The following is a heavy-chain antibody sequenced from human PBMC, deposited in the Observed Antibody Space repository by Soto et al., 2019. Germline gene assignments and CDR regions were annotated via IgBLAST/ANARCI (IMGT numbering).Heavy chain of an antibody. CDR1: GYNFASYW. V-gene: IGHV5-51*01. CDR2: IYPEDSDT. Sequence: ESLKISCQGSGYNFASYWIAWVRQMPGKGLEWMGIIYPEDSDTKYSPSFKGQVTISADRSINTVFLQWRSLKASDTAIYYCARPVLDYYYYYGLDVWGQGTAVTVSS. CDR3: ARPVLDYYYYYGLDV. J-gene: IGHJ6*02.